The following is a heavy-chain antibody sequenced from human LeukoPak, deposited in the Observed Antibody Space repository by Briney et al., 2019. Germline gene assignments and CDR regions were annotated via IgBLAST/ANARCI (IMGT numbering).Heavy chain of an antibody. J-gene: IGHJ6*03. D-gene: IGHD2-2*01. V-gene: IGHV5-51*01. CDR3: ARQASTSSYYNYMDV. CDR2: IYLGDSDT. Sequence: GESLKTSCKGSGYSFTNYWIAWVRQMPGQGLEWMGIIYLGDSDTRYSPSFQGQVTISADKSTNTAYLQSSSLKATDTAMYYCARQASTSSYYNYMDVWGKGTTVTVSS. CDR1: GYSFTNYW.